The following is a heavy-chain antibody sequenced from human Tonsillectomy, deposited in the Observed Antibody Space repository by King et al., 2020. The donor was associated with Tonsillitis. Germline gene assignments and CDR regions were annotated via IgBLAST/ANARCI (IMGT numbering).Heavy chain of an antibody. V-gene: IGHV4-39*01. D-gene: IGHD3-10*01. CDR2: IYYSGST. Sequence: QLQESGPGLVKPSETLSLTCTVSGGSISSSSYYWGWIRQPPGKGLEWIGRIYYSGSTYYNPSLKSRVTISVDTSKNQFSLKLSSVTAADTAVYYCARTITMVRGVPDYWGQGTLVTVSS. CDR3: ARTITMVRGVPDY. CDR1: GGSISSSSYY. J-gene: IGHJ4*02.